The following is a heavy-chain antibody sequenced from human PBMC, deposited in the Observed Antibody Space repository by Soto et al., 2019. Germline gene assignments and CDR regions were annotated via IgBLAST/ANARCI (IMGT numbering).Heavy chain of an antibody. CDR2: INPNTGGT. V-gene: IGHV1-2*02. J-gene: IGHJ6*02. CDR3: AIERYQELSDGMDV. D-gene: IGHD1-26*01. Sequence: ASVKVSCKASGFSLTGYYFHWIRAAPGQGLEWLGWINPNTGGTTYAQKFQGRVTLTWDTSINTAYMELSSLRPDDTAMDYCAIERYQELSDGMDVWGQGTSVTVSS. CDR1: GFSLTGYY.